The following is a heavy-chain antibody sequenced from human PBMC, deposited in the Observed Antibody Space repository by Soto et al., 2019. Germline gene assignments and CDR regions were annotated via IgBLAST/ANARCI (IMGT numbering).Heavy chain of an antibody. CDR3: ARHHGPTTSENWFDP. Sequence: QVHLVQSGVEVKTPGASVKVSCQASGYTFFTYDISWVRQAPGQGLEWMGWISTYSGDTEYAQKFQGRVTMTTETSTTTAYLELRSLRSDDTAVYYCARHHGPTTSENWFDPWGQGTLVTVSS. CDR1: GYTFFTYD. J-gene: IGHJ5*02. V-gene: IGHV1-18*01. CDR2: ISTYSGDT. D-gene: IGHD5-12*01.